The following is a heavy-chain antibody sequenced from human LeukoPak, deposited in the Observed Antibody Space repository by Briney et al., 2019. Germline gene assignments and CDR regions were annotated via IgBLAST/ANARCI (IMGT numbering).Heavy chain of an antibody. V-gene: IGHV3-23*01. J-gene: IGHJ4*02. CDR2: ISGSGGST. D-gene: IGHD6-19*01. CDR1: GFTFSSYG. Sequence: RGSLRLSCAASGFTFSSYGMSWVRQAPGKGLEWVSAISGSGGSTYYADSVKGRFTISKDNSKNTLYLQMNSLRAEDTAVYYCAKDGRVRLCSSGWYYFDYWGQGTLVTVSS. CDR3: AKDGRVRLCSSGWYYFDY.